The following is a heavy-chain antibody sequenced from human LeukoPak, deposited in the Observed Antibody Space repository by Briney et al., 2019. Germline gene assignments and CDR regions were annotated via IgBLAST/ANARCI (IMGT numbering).Heavy chain of an antibody. CDR2: LTDYGTT. J-gene: IGHJ4*02. CDR1: EFNFNKGW. Sequence: VGSLRLSCVAPEFNFNKGWISWVRQAPGKGLEWIATLTDYGTTAYAAPVKGRFTISRDDSQNTLYLQMNSLKTEDTGVYYCTWLPFRHWRQGTLVTVSS. D-gene: IGHD5-12*01. V-gene: IGHV3-15*01. CDR3: TWLPFRH.